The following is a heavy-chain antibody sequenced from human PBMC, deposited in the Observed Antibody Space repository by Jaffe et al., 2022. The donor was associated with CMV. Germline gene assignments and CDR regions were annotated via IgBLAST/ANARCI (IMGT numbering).Heavy chain of an antibody. CDR1: GFTFSGSA. Sequence: EVQLVESGGGLVQPGGSLKLSCAASGFTFSGSAMHWVRQASGKGLEWVGRIRSKANSYATAYAASVKGRFTISRDDSKNTAYLQMNSLKTEDTAVYYCTRLQGIYSSSSNLYYYYMDVWGKGTTVTVSS. CDR2: IRSKANSYAT. CDR3: TRLQGIYSSSSNLYYYYMDV. D-gene: IGHD6-6*01. V-gene: IGHV3-73*01. J-gene: IGHJ6*03.